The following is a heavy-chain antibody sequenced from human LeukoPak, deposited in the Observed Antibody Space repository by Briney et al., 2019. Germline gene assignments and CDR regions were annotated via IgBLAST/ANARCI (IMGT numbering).Heavy chain of an antibody. CDR1: GFTFSSYS. V-gene: IGHV3-48*01. D-gene: IGHD3-10*01. Sequence: GGSLRPSCAASGFTFSSYSMNWVRQAPGKGLEWVSYISSSSSTIYYADSVKGRSTISRDNAKNSLYLQMNSLRAEDTAVYYCARANSGSYYYYYYYMDVWGKGTTVTVSS. CDR3: ARANSGSYYYYYYYMDV. J-gene: IGHJ6*03. CDR2: ISSSSSTI.